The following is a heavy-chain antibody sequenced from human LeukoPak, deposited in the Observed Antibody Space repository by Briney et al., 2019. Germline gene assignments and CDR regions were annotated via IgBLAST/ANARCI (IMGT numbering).Heavy chain of an antibody. D-gene: IGHD5-18*01. CDR1: GYAFTSYG. V-gene: IGHV1-18*04. J-gene: IGHJ2*01. CDR2: ISAYNGNT. Sequence: ASVKVSCQASGYAFTSYGISWVRQAPGQGLEGMGWISAYNGNTNYAQKLQGRVTMTTDTSTSTAYMELRSLRSDDTAVYYCARVNGYSYGLNWYFDLWGRGTLVTVSS. CDR3: ARVNGYSYGLNWYFDL.